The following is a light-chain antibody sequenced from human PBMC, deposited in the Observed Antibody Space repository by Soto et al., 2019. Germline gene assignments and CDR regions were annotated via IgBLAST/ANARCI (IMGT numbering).Light chain of an antibody. CDR2: EVT. V-gene: IGLV2-8*01. CDR3: SSYAGFNTPYV. CDR1: SSDVGGYNY. Sequence: QSVLTQPPSASGSPGQSVTISCTGTSSDVGGYNYVSCYQQHPGKAPKLIIYEVTKWPSGVPDRFSGSKSGNTASLTVSGLQADDEADYYCSSYAGFNTPYVFASGTKVTVL. J-gene: IGLJ1*01.